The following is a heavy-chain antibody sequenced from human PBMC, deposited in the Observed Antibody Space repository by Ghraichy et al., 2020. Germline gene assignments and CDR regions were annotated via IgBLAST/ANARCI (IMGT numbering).Heavy chain of an antibody. V-gene: IGHV3-48*02. J-gene: IGHJ6*02. CDR2: ITSRGRSI. CDR1: GFMFSGYG. CDR3: ARASRVVRFYYYDGMDV. Sequence: GESLNISCVGSGFMFSGYGMNWVRQSPGKGLEWVSYITSRGRSIFYAASVKGRFTISRDNARNSLSLQMNSLTDEDTAVYYCARASRVVRFYYYDGMDVWGQGTTVTVAS. D-gene: IGHD4-23*01.